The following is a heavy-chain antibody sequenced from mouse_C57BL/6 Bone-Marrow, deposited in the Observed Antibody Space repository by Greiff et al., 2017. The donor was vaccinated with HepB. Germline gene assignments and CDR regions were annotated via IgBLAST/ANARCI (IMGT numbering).Heavy chain of an antibody. V-gene: IGHV5-16*01. CDR1: GFTFSDYY. CDR2: INYDGSST. Sequence: VQLKESEGGLVQPGSSMKLSCTASGFTFSDYYMAWVRQVPEKGLEWVANINYDGSSTYYLDALKSRFIISRDNAKNILYLQMSRLKSEDTATYYCARGDTTGDFDVWGTGTTVTVAS. CDR3: ARGDTTGDFDV. D-gene: IGHD1-1*01. J-gene: IGHJ1*03.